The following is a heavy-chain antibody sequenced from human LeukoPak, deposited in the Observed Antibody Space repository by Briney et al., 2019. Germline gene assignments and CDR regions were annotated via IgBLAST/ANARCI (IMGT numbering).Heavy chain of an antibody. CDR3: AREVGAIDH. V-gene: IGHV3-48*04. CDR1: GFTFSSYS. Sequence: GGSLRLSCVGYGFTFSSYSINWVRQAPGKGLEWVSYISTGSTTIYYADSVKGRFTISRDNAKYSLYLQMNSLRAEDTAVYYCAREVGAIDHWGQGTLVTVSS. CDR2: ISTGSTTI. D-gene: IGHD1-26*01. J-gene: IGHJ4*02.